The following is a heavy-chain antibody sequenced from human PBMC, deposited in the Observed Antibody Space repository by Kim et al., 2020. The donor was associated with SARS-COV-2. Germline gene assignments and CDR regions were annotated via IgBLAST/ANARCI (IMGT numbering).Heavy chain of an antibody. Sequence: ASVKVSCKASGYTFTSYGISWVRQAPGQGLEWMGWISAYNGNTNYAQKLQGRVTMTTDTSTSTAYMELRSLRSDDTAVYYCARFRRDGYNQYCFDYWGQGTLVTVSS. V-gene: IGHV1-18*04. CDR2: ISAYNGNT. J-gene: IGHJ4*02. CDR3: ARFRRDGYNQYCFDY. CDR1: GYTFTSYG. D-gene: IGHD5-12*01.